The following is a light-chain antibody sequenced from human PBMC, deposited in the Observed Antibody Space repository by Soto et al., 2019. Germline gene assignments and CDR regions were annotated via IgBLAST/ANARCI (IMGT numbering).Light chain of an antibody. Sequence: DIQMTQSPSSLSASVGDRVTITCRASQGIRIDLGWYQQKPGRAPKRLIYAASSLQSGVPSRFSGSGSGTEVSLTTSSLQHEDFSTYYCLQHNDYPRTFGQGTKVEVK. J-gene: IGKJ1*01. CDR1: QGIRID. CDR3: LQHNDYPRT. CDR2: AAS. V-gene: IGKV1-17*01.